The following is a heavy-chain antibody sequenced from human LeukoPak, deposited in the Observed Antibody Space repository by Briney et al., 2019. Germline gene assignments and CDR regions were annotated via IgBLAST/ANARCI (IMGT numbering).Heavy chain of an antibody. CDR1: GFTFDDYA. CDR3: AKDSVAGTVYYYYGMDV. D-gene: IGHD6-13*01. V-gene: IGHV3-9*01. Sequence: PGGSLRLSCAASGFTFDDYAMHWVRQAPGKGLEWVSGISWNSGSIGYADSVKGRFTISRDNAKNSLYLQMNSLRAEDTALYYCAKDSVAGTVYYYYGMDVWGQGTTVTVSS. CDR2: ISWNSGSI. J-gene: IGHJ6*02.